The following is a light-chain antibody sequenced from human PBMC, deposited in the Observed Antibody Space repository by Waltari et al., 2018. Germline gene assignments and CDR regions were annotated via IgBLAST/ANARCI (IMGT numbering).Light chain of an antibody. CDR3: HQSASFPLT. CDR1: QSIGNS. V-gene: IGKV6-21*01. J-gene: IGKJ4*01. CDR2: YAS. Sequence: EIVLTQSPDFQSVTPKEKVTITCRSSQSIGNSVHWYQQKPDQSPTLLIKYASQSFSWVPSRFSGSGSGTDFTLTINSLEAEDAATYYCHQSASFPLTFGGGTKVEIK.